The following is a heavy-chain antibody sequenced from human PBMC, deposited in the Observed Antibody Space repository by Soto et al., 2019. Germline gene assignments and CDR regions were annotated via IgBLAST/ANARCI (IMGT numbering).Heavy chain of an antibody. J-gene: IGHJ4*02. CDR2: ISYDGSNK. D-gene: IGHD3-10*01. CDR1: GFTFSSYA. Sequence: QVQLVESGGGVVQPGRSLRLSCAASGFTFSSYAMHWVRQAPGKGLEWVAVISYDGSNKYYADSVKGRFTISRDNSKNKLYLQMNSLRAEDTAVYYCARDDRDETMVRGATDYWGQGTLVTVSS. CDR3: ARDDRDETMVRGATDY. V-gene: IGHV3-30-3*01.